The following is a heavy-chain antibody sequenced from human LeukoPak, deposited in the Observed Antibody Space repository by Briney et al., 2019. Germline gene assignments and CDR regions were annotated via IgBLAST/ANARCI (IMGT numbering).Heavy chain of an antibody. CDR2: IIPIFGTA. V-gene: IGHV1-69*13. D-gene: IGHD3-10*01. CDR3: ARGDYYGSGSYFFDY. CDR1: GYTFTGYY. J-gene: IGHJ4*02. Sequence: GASVKVSCKASGYTFTGYYMHWVRQAPGQGLEGMGGIIPIFGTASYAQKFQGRVTITADESTSTAYMELSSLRSEDTAVYYCARGDYYGSGSYFFDYWGQGTLVTVSS.